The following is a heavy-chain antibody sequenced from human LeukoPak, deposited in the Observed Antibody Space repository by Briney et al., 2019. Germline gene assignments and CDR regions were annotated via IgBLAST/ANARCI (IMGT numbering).Heavy chain of an antibody. V-gene: IGHV3-23*01. CDR3: AKVVSGYHFDY. J-gene: IGHJ4*02. CDR1: GFIFCSYG. Sequence: GGSLRLSCAASGFIFCSYGMSWVRRAPGKGPEWVSGISGSGGNTYYADSVKGRFTISRDNSQNTPYLQMNTLRAEDTAVYYCAKVVSGYHFDYWGQGTLVTVSS. CDR2: ISGSGGNT. D-gene: IGHD5-12*01.